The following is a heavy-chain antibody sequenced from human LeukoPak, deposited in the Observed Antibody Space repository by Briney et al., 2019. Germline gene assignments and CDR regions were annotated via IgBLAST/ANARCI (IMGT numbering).Heavy chain of an antibody. Sequence: ASVKVPCKASGYTFTGYYMHWVRQAPGQGLEWMGWINPNSGGTNYAQKFQGWVTMTRDTSISTAYMELSRLRSDDTAVYYCARDGAAQGGIAAAGGNAFDIWGQGTMVTVSS. CDR2: INPNSGGT. CDR3: ARDGAAQGGIAAAGGNAFDI. CDR1: GYTFTGYY. D-gene: IGHD6-13*01. J-gene: IGHJ3*02. V-gene: IGHV1-2*04.